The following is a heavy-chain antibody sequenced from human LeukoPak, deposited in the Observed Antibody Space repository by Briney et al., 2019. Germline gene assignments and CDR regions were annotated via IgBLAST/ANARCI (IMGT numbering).Heavy chain of an antibody. Sequence: SETLSLTCAVYGGSFSGYYWSWIRQPPGKGLEWIGEINHSGSTNYNPSLKSRVTISEDMSNNQFSLKLSSVTAADTAVYYCARALRLWGGNSGIAFDIRGQGTMVTVSS. V-gene: IGHV4-34*01. J-gene: IGHJ3*02. CDR3: ARALRLWGGNSGIAFDI. D-gene: IGHD4-23*01. CDR1: GGSFSGYY. CDR2: INHSGST.